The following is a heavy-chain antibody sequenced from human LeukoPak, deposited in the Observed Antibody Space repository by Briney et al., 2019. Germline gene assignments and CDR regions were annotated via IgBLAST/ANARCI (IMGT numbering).Heavy chain of an antibody. Sequence: GGSLRLSCAASGFTFSSYEMNWVRQAPGKGLEWVSYISSSGSTIYYADSVKGRFTISRDNAKNSLYLQMNSLRAEDTAVYYCARENYGDYGNWFDPWGQGTLVTVSS. CDR1: GFTFSSYE. J-gene: IGHJ5*02. CDR3: ARENYGDYGNWFDP. D-gene: IGHD4-17*01. CDR2: ISSSGSTI. V-gene: IGHV3-48*03.